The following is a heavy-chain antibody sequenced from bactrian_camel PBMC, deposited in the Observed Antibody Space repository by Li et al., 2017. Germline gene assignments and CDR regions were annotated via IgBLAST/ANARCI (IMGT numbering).Heavy chain of an antibody. D-gene: IGHD2*01. CDR2: IDTDGSP. J-gene: IGHJ4*01. V-gene: IGHV3S53*01. CDR1: GYTISSNC. Sequence: HVQLVESGGGSAQAGGSLRLSCAASGYTISSNCMGWFRRAPGKEREGVATIDTDGSPSYADSVKDRFTISKDNAKNTLFLQMHSLKPEDTAVYYCAADFAADCVVNGIWIHYDFEYWGQGTQVTVS. CDR3: AADFAADCVVNGIWIHYDFEY.